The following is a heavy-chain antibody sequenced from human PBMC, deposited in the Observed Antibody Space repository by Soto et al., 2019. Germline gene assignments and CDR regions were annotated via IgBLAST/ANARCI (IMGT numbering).Heavy chain of an antibody. J-gene: IGHJ4*02. V-gene: IGHV3-33*01. D-gene: IGHD1-26*01. CDR3: AREGMVGANDY. CDR2: IWNDGSNK. Sequence: QVQLVESGGGVVQPGRSLRLSCAASGFIFSSFGMHWVRQAPGKGLEWVAGIWNDGSNKYYADSVKGRFTISRDEPWKTVELQMNSLRVEDTAVYYCAREGMVGANDYWGQGTLVTVSS. CDR1: GFIFSSFG.